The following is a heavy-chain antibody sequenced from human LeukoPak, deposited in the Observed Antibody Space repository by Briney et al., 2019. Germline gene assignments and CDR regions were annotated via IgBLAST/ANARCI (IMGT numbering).Heavy chain of an antibody. D-gene: IGHD3-16*01. CDR1: GYTFTSYY. CDR3: ARLIGGGWFDP. Sequence: ASVKVSCKASGYTFTSYYMHWVRQAPGQGLEWMGIVNPSGGSTSYAQKFQGRVTMARDTSTSTVYMELSSLRSEDTAVYYCARLIGGGWFDPWGQGTLVTVSS. J-gene: IGHJ5*02. CDR2: VNPSGGST. V-gene: IGHV1-46*01.